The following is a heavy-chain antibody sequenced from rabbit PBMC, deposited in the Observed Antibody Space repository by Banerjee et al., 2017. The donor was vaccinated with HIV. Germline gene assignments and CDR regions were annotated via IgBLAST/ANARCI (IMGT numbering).Heavy chain of an antibody. D-gene: IGHD4-1*01. CDR1: GFDFSSDA. J-gene: IGHJ4*01. CDR3: VRHNSGLTL. V-gene: IGHV1S45*01. CDR2: IYSGSRGGT. Sequence: QEQLVESGGGLVQPEGSLTLTCKASGFDFSSDAMCWVRQAPGKGLEWIACIYSGSRGGTYYATWAKGRFTISKTSSTTVTLQMTSLTAADTATYFCVRHNSGLTLWGPGTLVTVS.